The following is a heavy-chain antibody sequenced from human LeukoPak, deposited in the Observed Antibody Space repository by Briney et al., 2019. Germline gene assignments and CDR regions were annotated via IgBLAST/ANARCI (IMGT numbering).Heavy chain of an antibody. CDR3: ARGLGYDILTGDY. CDR2: ISAYNGNT. CDR1: GYTFTGYF. V-gene: IGHV1-18*04. D-gene: IGHD3-9*01. J-gene: IGHJ4*02. Sequence: ASVKVSCKASGYTFTGYFMHWVRQAPGQGREWMGWISAYNGNTNYAQKLQGRVTMTTDTSTSTAYMELRSLRSDDTAVYYCARGLGYDILTGDYWGQGTLVTVSS.